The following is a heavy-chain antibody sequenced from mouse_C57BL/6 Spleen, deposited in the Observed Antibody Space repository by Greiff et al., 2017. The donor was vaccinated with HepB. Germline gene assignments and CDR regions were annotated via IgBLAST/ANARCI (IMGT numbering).Heavy chain of an antibody. V-gene: IGHV5-4*01. CDR2: ISDGGSYT. J-gene: IGHJ2*01. CDR3: ARDDGNYGLDY. CDR1: GFTFSSYA. Sequence: EVMLVESGGGLVKPGGSLKLSCAASGFTFSSYAMSWVRQTPEKRLEWVATISDGGSYTYYPDNVKGRFTISRDNAKNNLYLQMSHLKSEDTAMYYCARDDGNYGLDYWGQGTTLTVSS. D-gene: IGHD2-1*01.